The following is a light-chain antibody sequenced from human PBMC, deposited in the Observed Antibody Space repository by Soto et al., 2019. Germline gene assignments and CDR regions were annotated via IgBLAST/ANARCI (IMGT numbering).Light chain of an antibody. V-gene: IGKV3-11*01. CDR2: GAS. J-gene: IGKJ5*01. CDR3: QQRSNWPGIT. CDR1: QSVSSY. Sequence: EIVLTQSPATLSLSPGERATLSCRASQSVSSYLAWYQQKPGQAPRLLIYGASNRATGIPDRFSGSGSGTDFTLTISSLEPEDFAVYYCQQRSNWPGITFGQGTRLEI.